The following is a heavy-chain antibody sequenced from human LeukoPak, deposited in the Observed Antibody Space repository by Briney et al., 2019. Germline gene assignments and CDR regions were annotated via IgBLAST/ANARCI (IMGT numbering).Heavy chain of an antibody. CDR2: ISSSSSYI. CDR1: GFTFSSYS. Sequence: GGSLRLSCAASGFTFSSYSMNWVRQALGKGLEWVSSISSSSSYIYYADSVKGRFTISRDNAKNSLYLQMNSLRAEDTAVYYCARGGTTVTHSDFDYWGQGTLVTVSS. CDR3: ARGGTTVTHSDFDY. J-gene: IGHJ4*02. V-gene: IGHV3-21*01. D-gene: IGHD4-17*01.